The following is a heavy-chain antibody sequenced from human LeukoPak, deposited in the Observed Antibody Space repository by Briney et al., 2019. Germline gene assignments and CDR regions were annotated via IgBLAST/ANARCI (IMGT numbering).Heavy chain of an antibody. CDR2: IIPIFGTA. J-gene: IGHJ6*02. V-gene: IGHV1-69*13. Sequence: ASVKVSCKASGGTFSSYAISWVRQAPGQGLEWMGGIIPIFGTANYAQKFQGRVTITADESTSTAYMELSSLRSEDTAVCYCARPGVVPYYYYGMDVWGQGTTVTVSS. CDR1: GGTFSSYA. CDR3: ARPGVVPYYYYGMDV. D-gene: IGHD3-3*01.